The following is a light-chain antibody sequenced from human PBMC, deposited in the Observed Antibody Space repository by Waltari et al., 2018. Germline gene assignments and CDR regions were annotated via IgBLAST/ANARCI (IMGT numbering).Light chain of an antibody. CDR3: VQAVAFPYS. CDR1: QSLLPSDGNTY. J-gene: IGKJ2*03. V-gene: IGKV2-40*01. Sequence: DIVMTQTALSLPITPGEPASISCRSSQSLLPSDGNTYLHWFLQKPGQSPQLLIYGGSNRASGVPDRFSGSGSGTDFTLKISKVEAEDVGVYYCVQAVAFPYSFGQGTKVEIK. CDR2: GGS.